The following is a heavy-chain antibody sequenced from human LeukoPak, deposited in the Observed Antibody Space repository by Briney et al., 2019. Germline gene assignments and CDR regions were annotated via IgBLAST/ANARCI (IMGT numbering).Heavy chain of an antibody. J-gene: IGHJ4*02. D-gene: IGHD2-8*01. CDR3: AGLGVMVLVYQFEY. CDR1: DGSITSSKYF. Sequence: SETLSLTCAVSDGSITSSKYFWGWIRQPPGKELELIGIISYGGSTDYNPSLKSRVTISTDTSKNQFSLKLTSVTAADTAVYYCAGLGVMVLVYQFEYWGRGTPVTVSS. V-gene: IGHV4-39*07. CDR2: ISYGGST.